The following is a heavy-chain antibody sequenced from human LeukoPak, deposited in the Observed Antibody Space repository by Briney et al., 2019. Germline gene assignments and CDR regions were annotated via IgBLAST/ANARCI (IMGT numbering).Heavy chain of an antibody. CDR2: INHSGST. D-gene: IGHD4-17*01. Sequence: KSSETLSLTCAVYGGSFSGYYWSWIRQPPGKGLEWIGEINHSGSTNYNPSLKSRVTISVDTSKNQFSLKLSSVTAADTAVYYCARKATVTTNWFDPWGQGTLVTVSS. V-gene: IGHV4-34*01. J-gene: IGHJ5*02. CDR3: ARKATVTTNWFDP. CDR1: GGSFSGYY.